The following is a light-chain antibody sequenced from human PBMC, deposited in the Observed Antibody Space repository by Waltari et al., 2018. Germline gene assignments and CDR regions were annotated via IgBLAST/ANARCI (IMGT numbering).Light chain of an antibody. CDR1: SSAVGGYNY. J-gene: IGLJ2*01. CDR2: DVI. V-gene: IGLV2-11*01. CDR3: CSYAGSYTVV. Sequence: QSALTQPRSVSGSPGQSVTISCPGTSSAVGGYNYVSWYQHHPGKVPKLLIFDVIKRPSGVPDRFSGSKSGNTASLTISGLQAEDEADYYCCSYAGSYTVVFGGGTRLTVL.